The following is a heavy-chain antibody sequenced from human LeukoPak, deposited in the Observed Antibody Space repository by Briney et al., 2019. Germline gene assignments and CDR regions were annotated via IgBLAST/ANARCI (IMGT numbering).Heavy chain of an antibody. CDR3: ARWYSSGWAFDY. CDR1: GGTISNYY. D-gene: IGHD6-19*01. J-gene: IGHJ4*02. Sequence: SETLSLTCTVSGGTISNYYWNWIRQRPGKGLEWVGYIHYSGNTKYNSSLKSRATTSVDTSKSQFSLKLSSVTAADTAVYYCARWYSSGWAFDYWGQGTLVTVSS. CDR2: IHYSGNT. V-gene: IGHV4-59*08.